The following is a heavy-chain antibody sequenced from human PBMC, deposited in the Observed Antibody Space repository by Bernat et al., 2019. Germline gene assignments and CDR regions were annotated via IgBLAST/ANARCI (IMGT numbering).Heavy chain of an antibody. CDR3: ARTLPHRHGDHGWLDP. D-gene: IGHD4-17*01. J-gene: IGHJ5*02. V-gene: IGHV3-23*04. Sequence: EVEMVESGGDLVQPGGSLRLSCAASGFILSSCALSWVRQAPGKGLESVAVISDSGDRTYYAASVKGRFTVSRDNSKNTLYLQMSGLRGEDTAVYYCARTLPHRHGDHGWLDPWGQGTLVTVSS. CDR2: ISDSGDRT. CDR1: GFILSSCA.